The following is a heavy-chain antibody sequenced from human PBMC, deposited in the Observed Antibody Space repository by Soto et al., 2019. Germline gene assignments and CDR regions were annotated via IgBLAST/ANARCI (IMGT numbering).Heavy chain of an antibody. CDR2: ISFDGSNT. CDR1: GFTFSSYG. J-gene: IGHJ3*02. D-gene: IGHD5-12*01. V-gene: IGHV3-30*18. CDR3: AKATSWEWLQSPMADAFDI. Sequence: QVQLVESGGGVVQPGRSLRLSCAASGFTFSSYGMHWVRQAPDKGLEWVAGISFDGSNTFYADSVKGRFSISRDNSKNTVHLQMNSLSPDDTDVFYCAKATSWEWLQSPMADAFDIWGQGTMVTVSS.